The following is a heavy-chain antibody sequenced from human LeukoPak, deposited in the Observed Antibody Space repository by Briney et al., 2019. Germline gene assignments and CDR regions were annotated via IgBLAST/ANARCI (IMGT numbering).Heavy chain of an antibody. J-gene: IGHJ4*02. D-gene: IGHD4-23*01. CDR3: ARGDYGGNGFDY. V-gene: IGHV4-61*02. CDR2: IYTSGST. CDR1: GGSLSSGSYY. Sequence: SETLSLTCTVSGGSLSSGSYYWSWIRQPAGKGLEWIGRIYTSGSTNYNPSLKSRVTISVDTSKNQFSLKLSSVTAADTAVYYCARGDYGGNGFDYWGQGTLVTVSS.